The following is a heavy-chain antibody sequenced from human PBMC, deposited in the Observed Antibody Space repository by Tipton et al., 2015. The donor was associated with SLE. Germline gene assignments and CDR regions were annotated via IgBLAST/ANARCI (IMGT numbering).Heavy chain of an antibody. J-gene: IGHJ2*01. Sequence: TLSLTCTVSAVSLNNYYWSWIRQPAGKGLEWIGRIYTSGSTNYNPSLMSRVPISVDTSKNQFFLKLTSVTAADTAVYYCARGSDGEYVRYFDVWGPGTLVTVSS. CDR1: AVSLNNYY. CDR3: ARGSDGEYVRYFDV. D-gene: IGHD4-17*01. V-gene: IGHV4-4*07. CDR2: IYTSGST.